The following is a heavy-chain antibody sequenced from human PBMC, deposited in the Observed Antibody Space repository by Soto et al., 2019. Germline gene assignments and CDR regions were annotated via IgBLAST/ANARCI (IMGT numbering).Heavy chain of an antibody. CDR3: AREGPEAFRSPWHVDY. D-gene: IGHD1-26*01. CDR2: MSFDGTTK. V-gene: IGHV3-30-3*01. CDR1: GFTFSNFA. Sequence: QVQLVESRGGVVQPGRCLRLSCAASGFTFSNFAMHWFRKAPGNGLEWVAVMSFDGTTKFYADSVKGRFTVSRDNSQNTLYLQVNSLRDEDTAVYYCAREGPEAFRSPWHVDYWGQGTLVTVSS. J-gene: IGHJ4*02.